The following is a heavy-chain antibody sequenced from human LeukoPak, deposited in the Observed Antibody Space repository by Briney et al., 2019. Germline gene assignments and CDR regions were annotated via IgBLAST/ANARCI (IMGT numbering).Heavy chain of an antibody. CDR1: GGSISSSSYY. D-gene: IGHD2-2*01. CDR3: ARRRLGYCSSTSCRSFDY. Sequence: KPSETLSLTCTVSGGSISSSSYYWGWIRQPPGKGLEWIGSIYYSGSTDYNPSLKSRVTISVDTSKNQFSLKLSSVTAADTAVYYCARRRLGYCSSTSCRSFDYWGQGTLVTVSS. V-gene: IGHV4-39*01. J-gene: IGHJ4*02. CDR2: IYYSGST.